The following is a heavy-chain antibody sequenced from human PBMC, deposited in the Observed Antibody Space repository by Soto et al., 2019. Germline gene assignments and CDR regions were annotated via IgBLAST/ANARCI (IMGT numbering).Heavy chain of an antibody. J-gene: IGHJ6*02. Sequence: SVKVSCKASGGTFSSYTISWVRQAPGQGLEWMGRIIPILGIANYAQKFQGRVTITADKSTSTASMELSSLRSEDTAVYYCARHDCISTSCYYYYYSGMDVWGHGTTVTVSS. CDR3: ARHDCISTSCYYYYYSGMDV. V-gene: IGHV1-69*02. CDR1: GGTFSSYT. CDR2: IIPILGIA. D-gene: IGHD2-2*01.